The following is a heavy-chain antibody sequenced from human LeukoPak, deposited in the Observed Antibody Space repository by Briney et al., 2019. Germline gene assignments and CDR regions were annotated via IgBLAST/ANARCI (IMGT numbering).Heavy chain of an antibody. CDR3: AKPLQQPGWFDP. Sequence: GGSLRLSCAASGFIFSSYGMNWVRQAPEKGLEWVSGISGSGRGTYYADSVKGRFTISRDNSKNTLYLQMNSLRAEDTAVYYCAKPLQQPGWFDPWGQGTLVTVSS. CDR2: ISGSGRGT. V-gene: IGHV3-23*01. J-gene: IGHJ5*02. D-gene: IGHD6-13*01. CDR1: GFIFSSYG.